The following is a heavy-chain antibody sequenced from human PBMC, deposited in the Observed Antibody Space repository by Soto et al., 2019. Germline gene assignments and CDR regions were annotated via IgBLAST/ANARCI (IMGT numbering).Heavy chain of an antibody. D-gene: IGHD6-6*01. CDR2: IYPGDSDT. CDR3: ARDGLSSSSSFDY. CDR1: GYSFSDYW. J-gene: IGHJ4*02. V-gene: IGHV5-51*01. Sequence: GESLRISCKASGYSFSDYWIGWVRQMPGKGLEWMGIIYPGDSDTKYSPSFQGQVTMSADKSISTAYLQWNSLKASDTAMYYCARDGLSSSSSFDYWGQGTLVTVSS.